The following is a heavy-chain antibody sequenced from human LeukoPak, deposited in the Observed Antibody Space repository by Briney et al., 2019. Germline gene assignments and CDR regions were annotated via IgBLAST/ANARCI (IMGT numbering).Heavy chain of an antibody. D-gene: IGHD2-2*01. Sequence: GGSLRLSCAASGFTFSSYAMSWVRQAPGKGLEWVSTIGDSGGYTYYADSVKGRFTISRDNSKNTLYLQMNSLRAEDTAVYYCAKDGYCSSTSCSYNWFDPWGQGTLVTVSS. CDR2: IGDSGGYT. CDR3: AKDGYCSSTSCSYNWFDP. CDR1: GFTFSSYA. V-gene: IGHV3-23*01. J-gene: IGHJ5*02.